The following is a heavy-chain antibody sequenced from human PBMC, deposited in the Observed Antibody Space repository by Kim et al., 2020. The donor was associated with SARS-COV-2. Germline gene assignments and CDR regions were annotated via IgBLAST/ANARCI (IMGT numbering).Heavy chain of an antibody. Sequence: GGSLRLSCAASGFTFDDYTMHWVRQAPGKGLEWVSLISWDGGSTYYADSVKGRFTISRDNSKNSLYLQMNSLRTEDTALYYCAKGSDLSEMAHPDYWGQGTLVTVSS. CDR2: ISWDGGST. D-gene: IGHD2-21*01. CDR1: GFTFDDYT. CDR3: AKGSDLSEMAHPDY. V-gene: IGHV3-43*01. J-gene: IGHJ4*02.